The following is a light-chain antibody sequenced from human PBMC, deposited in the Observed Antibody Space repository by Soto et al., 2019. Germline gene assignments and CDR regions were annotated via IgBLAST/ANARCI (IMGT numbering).Light chain of an antibody. CDR3: QQSHTTRWT. CDR2: VAS. CDR1: QNIGRF. J-gene: IGKJ1*01. V-gene: IGKV1-39*01. Sequence: DIQMTQSPSSLSASVGDRVTITCRASQNIGRFLNWHQQKPGKAPNVLINVASTLRSGVPSRFSGSGSGTDFNLTINSLQPEDFATYYCQQSHTTRWTFGHVTKVEIK.